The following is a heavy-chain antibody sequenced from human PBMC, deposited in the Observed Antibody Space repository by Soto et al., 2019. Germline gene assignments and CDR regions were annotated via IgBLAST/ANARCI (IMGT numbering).Heavy chain of an antibody. CDR1: GGSISSGDYY. Sequence: SETLSLTCTVSGGSISSGDYYWSWIRQPPGKGLEWIGYIYYSGSTYYNPSLKSRVTISVDTSKNQFSLKLSSVTAADTAVYYCARVFAYYYGSGDYGMDVWGQGTTVTVSS. V-gene: IGHV4-30-4*01. D-gene: IGHD3-10*01. CDR3: ARVFAYYYGSGDYGMDV. J-gene: IGHJ6*02. CDR2: IYYSGST.